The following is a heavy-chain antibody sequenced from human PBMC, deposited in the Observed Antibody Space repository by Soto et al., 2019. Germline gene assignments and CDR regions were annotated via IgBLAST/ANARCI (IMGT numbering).Heavy chain of an antibody. D-gene: IGHD2-2*01. Sequence: SETLSLTCAVYGGSFSGYYWSWIRQPPAKGLEWIGEINHSGSTNYNPSLKSRVTISVDTSKNQFSLKLSSVTAADTAVYYCARGPYCSSTSCYYYYYGMDVWGQGTTVTVSS. J-gene: IGHJ6*02. V-gene: IGHV4-34*01. CDR2: INHSGST. CDR3: ARGPYCSSTSCYYYYYGMDV. CDR1: GGSFSGYY.